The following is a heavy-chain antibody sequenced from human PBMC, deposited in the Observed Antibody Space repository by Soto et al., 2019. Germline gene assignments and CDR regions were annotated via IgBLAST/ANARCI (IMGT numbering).Heavy chain of an antibody. V-gene: IGHV3-30*03. CDR1: GFTFTSYG. Sequence: QAHLVESGGGVVQPGRSLRLSCAASGFTFTSYGMHWVRQAPGTRLEWVAVISYDGGLQHYADSVKGRFTISRDNSKNMVLLQMNSLRAEDTAVYYCVSDRGDGHASGPSSGGQGTLVSVSS. J-gene: IGHJ4*02. CDR3: VSDRGDGHASGPSS. CDR2: ISYDGGLQ. D-gene: IGHD3-10*01.